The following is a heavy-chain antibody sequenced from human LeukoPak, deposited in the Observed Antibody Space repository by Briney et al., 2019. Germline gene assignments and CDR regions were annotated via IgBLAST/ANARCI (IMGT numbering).Heavy chain of an antibody. J-gene: IGHJ5*02. V-gene: IGHV3-30*03. CDR1: GFTLSSYG. CDR2: ISYDGSNK. Sequence: PGGSLRLSCAASGFTLSSYGMHWVRQAPGKGLEWVAVISYDGSNKYYADSVKGRFTISRDNSKNTLYLQMNSLRAEDTAVYYCAREGGYQLPYGWFDPWGQGTLVTVSS. D-gene: IGHD2-2*01. CDR3: AREGGYQLPYGWFDP.